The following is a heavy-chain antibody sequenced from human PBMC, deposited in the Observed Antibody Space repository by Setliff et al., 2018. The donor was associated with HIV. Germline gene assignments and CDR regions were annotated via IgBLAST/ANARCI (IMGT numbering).Heavy chain of an antibody. CDR1: GFTFNTYS. V-gene: IGHV3-23*01. D-gene: IGHD6-13*01. Sequence: VGSLRLSCAASGFTFNTYSIHWVRQAPGKGLEWVSTIRGSGSGDTTHYADFVKGRFTISRDNSKNTVYLQMNSLRAEDMAVYYCAREDSSWYGSLDYWGQGTPVTVSS. J-gene: IGHJ4*02. CDR3: AREDSSWYGSLDY. CDR2: IRGSGSGDTT.